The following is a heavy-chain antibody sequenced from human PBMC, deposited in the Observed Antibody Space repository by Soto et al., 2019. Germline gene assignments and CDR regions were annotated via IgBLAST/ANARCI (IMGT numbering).Heavy chain of an antibody. CDR1: GGSFSGYY. CDR2: INHSGST. V-gene: IGHV4-34*01. CDR3: ARSFQWLVKRLDY. Sequence: LSETLSLTCAVYGGSFSGYYWSWIRPPPGKGLEWIGEINHSGSTNYNPSLKSRVTISVDTSKNQFSLKLSSVTAADTAVYYCARSFQWLVKRLDYWGQGTLVTVSS. J-gene: IGHJ4*02. D-gene: IGHD6-19*01.